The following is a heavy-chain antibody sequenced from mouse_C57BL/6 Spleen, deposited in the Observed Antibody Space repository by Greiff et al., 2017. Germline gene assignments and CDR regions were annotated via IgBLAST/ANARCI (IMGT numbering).Heavy chain of an antibody. D-gene: IGHD6-2*01. Sequence: EVQLQESVAELVRPGASVKLSCTASGFNFKNTYMNWVKQRPVQGLEWIGRIDPANGNTKYAPKFQGKATITADTSSNTAYLQLSSLTSEDSAIYYCARAEISPMDYWGQGPSVTVSS. CDR1: GFNFKNTY. V-gene: IGHV14-3*01. CDR2: IDPANGNT. CDR3: ARAEISPMDY. J-gene: IGHJ4*01.